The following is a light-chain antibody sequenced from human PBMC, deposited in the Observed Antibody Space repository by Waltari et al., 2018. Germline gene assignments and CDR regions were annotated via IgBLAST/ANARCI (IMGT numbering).Light chain of an antibody. CDR2: EAS. Sequence: EIVLTQSPGTLSLSPGERANLSCRASQNIGRYLAWYQQKPGQATRLLSYEASRRATDIPDRFSGSGSGTDFSLTISRLEPEDFAVYYCQNHERLPATFGQGTKVEIK. CDR1: QNIGRY. V-gene: IGKV3-20*01. J-gene: IGKJ1*01. CDR3: QNHERLPAT.